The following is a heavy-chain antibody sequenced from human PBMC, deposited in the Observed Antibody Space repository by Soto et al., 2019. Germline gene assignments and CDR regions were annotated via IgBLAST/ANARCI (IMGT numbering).Heavy chain of an antibody. CDR1: GGSISSGGYY. V-gene: IGHV4-31*03. Sequence: SETLSLTCTVSGGSISSGGYYWSWIRQHPGKGLEWIGYIYYSGSTYYNPSLKSRVTISVDTSKNQFSLKLSSVTAADTAVYYCARDGERDGYRKFAFSGMDVWGQGTTVTVSS. J-gene: IGHJ6*02. CDR2: IYYSGST. D-gene: IGHD5-12*01. CDR3: ARDGERDGYRKFAFSGMDV.